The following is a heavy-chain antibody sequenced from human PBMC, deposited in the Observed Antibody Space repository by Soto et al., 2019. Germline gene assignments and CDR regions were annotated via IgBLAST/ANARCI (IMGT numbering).Heavy chain of an antibody. V-gene: IGHV3-11*06. D-gene: IGHD3-22*01. CDR3: ARDRYYDSSGYYFY. Sequence: LRLSCAASGFTFSDYYMSWIRQAPGKGLEWVSYISSSSSYTNYADSVKGRFTISRDNAKNSLYLQMNSLRAEDTAVYYCARDRYYDSSGYYFYWGQGTLVTVSS. J-gene: IGHJ4*02. CDR2: ISSSSSYT. CDR1: GFTFSDYY.